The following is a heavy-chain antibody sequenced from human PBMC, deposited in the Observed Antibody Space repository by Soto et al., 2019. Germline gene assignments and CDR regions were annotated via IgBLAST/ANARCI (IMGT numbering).Heavy chain of an antibody. CDR1: GGSFSGYY. Sequence: SETLSLTCAVYGGSFSGYYWSWIRQPPGKGLEWIGEINHSGSTNYNPSLKSRVTISVDTSKNQFSLKLSSVTAADTAVYYCAREXTHGYSYGYVIRNWFDPWGQGTLVTVSS. J-gene: IGHJ5*02. CDR2: INHSGST. D-gene: IGHD5-18*01. V-gene: IGHV4-34*01. CDR3: AREXTHGYSYGYVIRNWFDP.